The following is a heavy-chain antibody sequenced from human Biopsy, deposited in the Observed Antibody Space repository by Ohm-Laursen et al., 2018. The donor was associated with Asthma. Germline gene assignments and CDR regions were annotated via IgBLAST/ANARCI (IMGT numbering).Heavy chain of an antibody. D-gene: IGHD3-22*01. CDR2: IYSGGTS. CDR1: GFAVSRDH. V-gene: IGHV3-53*01. CDR3: ARGDSSNWSHYYFDY. Sequence: SLRLSCAASGFAVSRDHMFWVRQAPGEGLEWVSVIYSGGTSHTADSVRGRLTISRDYSKNTLYLQMHSLRAEDTAVYYCARGDSSNWSHYYFDYWGEGTLVTVSS. J-gene: IGHJ4*02.